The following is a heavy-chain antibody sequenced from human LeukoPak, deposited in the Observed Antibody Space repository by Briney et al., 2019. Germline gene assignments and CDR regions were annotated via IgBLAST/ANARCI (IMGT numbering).Heavy chain of an antibody. D-gene: IGHD6-13*01. V-gene: IGHV3-21*01. J-gene: IGHJ4*02. CDR2: ISSGSTYI. Sequence: GGSLRLSCAASEFTFSTYSMNWVRQAPGKGLEWVSSISSGSTYIYYADSVKGRFTISRDNAKNSLYLQMNSLRAEDTAVYYCARALAGAAAGFWGQGTLVTVSS. CDR1: EFTFSTYS. CDR3: ARALAGAAAGF.